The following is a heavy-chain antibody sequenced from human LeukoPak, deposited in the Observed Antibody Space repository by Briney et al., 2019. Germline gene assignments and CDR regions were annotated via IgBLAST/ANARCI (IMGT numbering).Heavy chain of an antibody. CDR3: ARVSSPTVGDWFDP. Sequence: ASVKVSCKASGYTFTSYDINWVRQATGQGLEWMGWMNPNSGNTAYAQKFQGRVTMTRDTSISTAYMELSSLTSEDTAVYYCARVSSPTVGDWFDPWGQGTQVTVSS. V-gene: IGHV1-8*01. CDR2: MNPNSGNT. D-gene: IGHD1-26*01. J-gene: IGHJ5*02. CDR1: GYTFTSYD.